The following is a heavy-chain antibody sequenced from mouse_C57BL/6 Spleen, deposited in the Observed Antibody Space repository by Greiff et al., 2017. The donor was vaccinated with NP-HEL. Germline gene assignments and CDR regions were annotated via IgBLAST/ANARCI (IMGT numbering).Heavy chain of an antibody. D-gene: IGHD1-1*01. CDR3: ARSVYYYGSSSYWYFDV. CDR1: GYTFTSYW. V-gene: IGHV1-59*01. CDR2: IDPSDSYT. J-gene: IGHJ1*03. Sequence: QVQLQQPGAELVRPGTSVKLSCKASGYTFTSYWMHWVKQRPGQGLEWIGVIDPSDSYTNYNQKFKGKATLTVDTSSSTAYMQLSGLTSEDSAVYYCARSVYYYGSSSYWYFDVWGTGTTVTVSS.